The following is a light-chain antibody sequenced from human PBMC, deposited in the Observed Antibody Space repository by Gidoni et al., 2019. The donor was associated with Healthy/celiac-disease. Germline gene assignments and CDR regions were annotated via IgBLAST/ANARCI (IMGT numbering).Light chain of an antibody. V-gene: IGLV1-40*01. CDR1: SSNIGAGYD. Sequence: QSLLTPLPSVSGAPGQRVTITCTGISSNIGAGYDVHWYQQLPGTAPKLLIYGNSNRPAGVPDRFSGSKSGTSASLAITGLQAEDEADYYCQSYDSSLSDVVFGGGTKLTVL. J-gene: IGLJ2*01. CDR3: QSYDSSLSDVV. CDR2: GNS.